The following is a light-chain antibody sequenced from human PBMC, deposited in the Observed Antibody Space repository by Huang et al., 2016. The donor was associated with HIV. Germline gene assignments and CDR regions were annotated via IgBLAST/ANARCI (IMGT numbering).Light chain of an antibody. CDR3: QQRSNWGWT. J-gene: IGKJ1*01. V-gene: IGKV3-11*01. CDR2: DAS. CDR1: QSVSSY. Sequence: EIVLTQSPATLSLSPGERATLSCRASQSVSSYLTWYQQKPGQAPRLLIYDASNRATGIPARFSGIGSGTEFTLTISSLEPEDFAVYYCQQRSNWGWTFGQGTKVEIK.